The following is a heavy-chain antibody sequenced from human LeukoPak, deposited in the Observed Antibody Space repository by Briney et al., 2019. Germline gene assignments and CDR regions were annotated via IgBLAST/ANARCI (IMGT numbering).Heavy chain of an antibody. Sequence: PSQTLSLTCTVSGGSISSGGYYWSWIRQHPGKGLEWIGYIYYSGSTYYNPSLKSRVTISVDTSKNQFSLKLSSVTAADTAVYYCARHQRAYGSGQFDPWGQGTLVTVSS. CDR3: ARHQRAYGSGQFDP. CDR1: GGSISSGGYY. J-gene: IGHJ5*02. V-gene: IGHV4-31*03. CDR2: IYYSGST. D-gene: IGHD3-10*01.